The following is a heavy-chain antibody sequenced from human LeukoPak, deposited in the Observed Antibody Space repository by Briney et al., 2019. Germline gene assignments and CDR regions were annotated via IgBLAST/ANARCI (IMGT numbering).Heavy chain of an antibody. CDR3: ARGGPPAEWFGELLWDY. CDR1: GGSISSYY. V-gene: IGHV4-59*01. J-gene: IGHJ4*02. CDR2: IYYSGST. Sequence: PSETLSLTCTVSGGSISSYYWSWIRQPPGKGLEWIGYIYYSGSTNYNPSLKSRVTISVDTSKNQFSLKLSSVTAADTAVYYCARGGPPAEWFGELLWDYWGQGTLVTVSS. D-gene: IGHD3-10*01.